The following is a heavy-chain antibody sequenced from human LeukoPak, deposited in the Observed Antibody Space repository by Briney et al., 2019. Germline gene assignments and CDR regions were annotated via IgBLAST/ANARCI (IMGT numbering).Heavy chain of an antibody. CDR3: AREEYKTDFWSGSSYYGMDV. D-gene: IGHD3-3*01. J-gene: IGHJ6*02. V-gene: IGHV3-21*01. CDR1: GFTFSSYS. CDR2: ISSSSSYI. Sequence: PGGSLRLSCAASGFTFSSYSMNWVRQAPGKGLEWVSSISSSSSYIYYADSVKGRFTISRDNAKNSLYLQMNSLRAEDTAVYHCAREEYKTDFWSGSSYYGMDVWGHGTTVTVSS.